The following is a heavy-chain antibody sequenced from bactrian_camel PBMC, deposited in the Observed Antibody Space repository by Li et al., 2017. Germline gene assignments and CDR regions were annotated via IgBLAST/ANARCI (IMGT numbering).Heavy chain of an antibody. CDR1: GSTYGNC. J-gene: IGHJ4*01. D-gene: IGHD6*01. Sequence: HVQLVESGGGSVQAGGSLTLACEFSGSTYGNCMGWFRQAPGKEREGLAALYSDGSVKYADSVKGRFTISRNDLNDTTYLQMNNVKSEDTALYYCGTRYPGSWYRTYWGQGTQVTVS. V-gene: IGHV3S55*01. CDR3: GTRYPGSWYRTY. CDR2: LYSDGSV.